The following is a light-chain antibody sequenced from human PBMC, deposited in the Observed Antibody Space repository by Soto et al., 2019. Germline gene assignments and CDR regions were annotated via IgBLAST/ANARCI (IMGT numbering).Light chain of an antibody. Sequence: EILMTQSPATLSVSPGERATLSCRASQSIRGNFAWYQQKPGQAPRLLIYGASTRATGIPARFSGSGSGTEFTLTISSLQSEDFALYFCQHSNNWPRITFGQGTRLEIK. CDR2: GAS. J-gene: IGKJ5*01. V-gene: IGKV3-15*01. CDR1: QSIRGN. CDR3: QHSNNWPRIT.